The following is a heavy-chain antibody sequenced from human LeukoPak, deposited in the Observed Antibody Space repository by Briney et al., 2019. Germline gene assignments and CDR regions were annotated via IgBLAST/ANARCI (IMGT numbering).Heavy chain of an antibody. D-gene: IGHD2-2*01. CDR3: ASGPPPYCSSTSCYYYYYGMDV. CDR1: GGSISSGDYY. J-gene: IGHJ6*02. V-gene: IGHV4-30-4*01. CDR2: IYYSGSI. Sequence: PSQTLSLTCTVSGGSISSGDYYWSWIRQPPGKGLEWIGHIYYSGSIYYNPSLKSRVTISVDTSKNQFSLKLSSVTAADTAVYYCASGPPPYCSSTSCYYYYYGMDVWGQGTTVTVSS.